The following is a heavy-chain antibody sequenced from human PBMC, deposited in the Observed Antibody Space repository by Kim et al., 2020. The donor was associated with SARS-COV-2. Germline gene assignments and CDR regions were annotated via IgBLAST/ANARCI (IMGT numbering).Heavy chain of an antibody. V-gene: IGHV3-64D*06. J-gene: IGHJ4*02. CDR2: ISSNGGST. Sequence: GGSLRLSCSASGFTFSSYAMHWVRQAPGKGLEYVSAISSNGGSTYYADSVKGRFTISRDNSKNTLYLQMSSLRAEDTAVYYCVKGIGQYSGYDIVYWGQGTLVTVSS. D-gene: IGHD5-12*01. CDR1: GFTFSSYA. CDR3: VKGIGQYSGYDIVY.